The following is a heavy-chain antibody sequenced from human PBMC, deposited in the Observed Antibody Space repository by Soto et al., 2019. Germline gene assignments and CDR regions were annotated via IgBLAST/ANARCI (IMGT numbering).Heavy chain of an antibody. J-gene: IGHJ6*02. D-gene: IGHD2-2*01. V-gene: IGHV1-69*13. Sequence: VKVSCKVSGYTLTELSMHWVRQAPGQGLEWMGGIIPIFGTANYAQKFQGRVTITADESTSTAYMELSSLRSEDTAVYYCAVGRVPAAPEGNVWGQGTTVTVSS. CDR1: GYTLTELS. CDR3: AVGRVPAAPEGNV. CDR2: IIPIFGTA.